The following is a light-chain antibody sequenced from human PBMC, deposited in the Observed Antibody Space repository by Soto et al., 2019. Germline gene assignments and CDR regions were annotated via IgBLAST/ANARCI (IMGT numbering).Light chain of an antibody. V-gene: IGKV1-9*01. J-gene: IGKJ4*01. CDR1: QAITNN. CDR2: EES. CDR3: QQVKSYPRT. Sequence: IHLTQSPSSLSASVGDRVTITCRASQAITNNLAWYQQKPGNPPRLLIYEESTLHSGVPSRFSGRKVGTQFIHTIDSLQPEDFATYYCQQVKSYPRTFGGGTKVDIK.